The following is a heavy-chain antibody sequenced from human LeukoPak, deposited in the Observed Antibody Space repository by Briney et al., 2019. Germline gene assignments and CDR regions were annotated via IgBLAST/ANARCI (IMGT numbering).Heavy chain of an antibody. J-gene: IGHJ4*02. V-gene: IGHV5-51*01. CDR1: GYTFGNYW. CDR2: TYRGSDT. CDR3: ARLDGYHQSSGYHPRYFDY. Sequence: GESLKISCTASGYTFGNYWIGWVRQMPGKGLEWMAITYRGSDTRYCPSFQGQVTISVDITTAYLQWRSLKASDTAMYYCARLDGYHQSSGYHPRYFDYWGQGTLVTVSS. D-gene: IGHD3-22*01.